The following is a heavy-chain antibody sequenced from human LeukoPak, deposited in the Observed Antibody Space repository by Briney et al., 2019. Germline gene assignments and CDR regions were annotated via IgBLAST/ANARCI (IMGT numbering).Heavy chain of an antibody. CDR1: GFTFSSYA. CDR2: ISSNGGST. V-gene: IGHV3-64D*06. Sequence: GGSLRLSCSASGFTFSSYAMHWVRQAPGKGLEYVSAISSNGGSTYYADSVKGRFTISRDNSKNTLYLQMSSLRAEDTAVYYCVERANSGYAALDYWGQGTLVTVSS. CDR3: VERANSGYAALDY. D-gene: IGHD5-12*01. J-gene: IGHJ4*02.